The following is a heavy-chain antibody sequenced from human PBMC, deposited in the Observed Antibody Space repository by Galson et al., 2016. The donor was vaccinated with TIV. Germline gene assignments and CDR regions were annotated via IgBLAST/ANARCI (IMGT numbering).Heavy chain of an antibody. CDR3: AGRFYFDL. CDR2: IYYSGGP. J-gene: IGHJ2*01. Sequence: ETLSLTCTASGGSISGHYWHWFRQPPARGPEWIGRIYYSGGPIYNPSPKSRLTISVGMSKNAVSLKVRSVTAADTAVYYCAGRFYFDLWGRGILVTVSS. CDR1: GGSISGHY. V-gene: IGHV4-59*11. D-gene: IGHD3-16*01.